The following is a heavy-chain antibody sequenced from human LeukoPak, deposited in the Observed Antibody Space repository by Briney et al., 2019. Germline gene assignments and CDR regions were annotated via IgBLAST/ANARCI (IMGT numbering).Heavy chain of an antibody. CDR2: INPSGGST. Sequence: GASVKVSCKASGYNFRDYYTHWVRQAPGQGLEWIGIINPSGGSTSYAQKFQGRVTMTRDTSTSTVYMELSSLRSEDTAVYYCARDEGILRGGDSSWGQGTLVTVSS. D-gene: IGHD2-21*02. V-gene: IGHV1-46*01. CDR3: ARDEGILRGGDSS. J-gene: IGHJ4*02. CDR1: GYNFRDYY.